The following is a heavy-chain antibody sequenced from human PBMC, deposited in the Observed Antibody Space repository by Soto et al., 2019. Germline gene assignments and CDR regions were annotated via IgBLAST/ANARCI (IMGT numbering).Heavy chain of an antibody. V-gene: IGHV4-59*01. Sequence: PSETLSLTCTVSGGSISSYYWSWIRQPPGKGLEWIGYIYYSGSTNYNPSLKSRVTISVDTSKNQFSLKLSSVTAADTAVYYCARDRKGMGFSGYYNYFDYWGQGTLVTVSS. CDR3: ARDRKGMGFSGYYNYFDY. J-gene: IGHJ4*02. D-gene: IGHD3-22*01. CDR2: IYYSGST. CDR1: GGSISSYY.